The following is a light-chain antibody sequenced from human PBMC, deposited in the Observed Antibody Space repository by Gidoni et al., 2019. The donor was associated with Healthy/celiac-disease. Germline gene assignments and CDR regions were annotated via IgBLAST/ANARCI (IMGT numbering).Light chain of an antibody. CDR3: QKRSNWPPYT. V-gene: IGKV3-11*01. CDR1: KNVSSN. J-gene: IGKJ2*01. Sequence: EIVFTQSPATLSLSPGERATLFCRASKNVSSNLAWYQQKTGQTPRLRLYDASNRPTAITARFSGSGSGTDFNLTISSLVPENFAVDYCQKRSNWPPYTFGQGTKLEIK. CDR2: DAS.